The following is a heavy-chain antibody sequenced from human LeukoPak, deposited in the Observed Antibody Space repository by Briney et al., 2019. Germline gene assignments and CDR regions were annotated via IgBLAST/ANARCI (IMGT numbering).Heavy chain of an antibody. V-gene: IGHV3-48*03. Sequence: PGGSLRLSCAASGFTFSSYEMNWVRQAPGKGLEWVSYISSSGSTIYYADSVKGRFTISRDNAKNSLYLQMNSLRAEDTAVYYCASTKIRADLFDYWGQGTLVTVSS. CDR2: ISSSGSTI. J-gene: IGHJ4*02. CDR1: GFTFSSYE. CDR3: ASTKIRADLFDY. D-gene: IGHD2-8*01.